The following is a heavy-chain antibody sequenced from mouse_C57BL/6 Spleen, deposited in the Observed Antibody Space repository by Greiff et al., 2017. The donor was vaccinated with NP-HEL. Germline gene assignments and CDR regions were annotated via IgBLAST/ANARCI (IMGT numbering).Heavy chain of an antibody. D-gene: IGHD3-2*02. J-gene: IGHJ4*01. CDR3: AREAI. Sequence: QVQLQQSGAELVMPGASVKLSCKASGYTFTSYWMHWVKQRPGQGLEWIGEIDPSDSYTNYNQKFKGKSTLTVDKSSSTAYMQLSSLTSEDSAVYYCAREAIWGQGTSVTVSS. CDR1: GYTFTSYW. V-gene: IGHV1-69*01. CDR2: IDPSDSYT.